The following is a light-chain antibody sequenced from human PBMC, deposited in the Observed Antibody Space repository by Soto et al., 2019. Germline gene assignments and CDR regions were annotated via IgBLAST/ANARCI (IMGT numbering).Light chain of an antibody. J-gene: IGKJ1*01. CDR1: QTISSW. V-gene: IGKV1-5*03. Sequence: QMTQSPSTLSGSVGDRVTITCRASQTISSWLAWYQQKPGKAPKLLIYKASTLKSGVPSRFSGSGSGTEFTLTISSLQPDDFATYYCQHYNSYSEAFGQGTKVELK. CDR2: KAS. CDR3: QHYNSYSEA.